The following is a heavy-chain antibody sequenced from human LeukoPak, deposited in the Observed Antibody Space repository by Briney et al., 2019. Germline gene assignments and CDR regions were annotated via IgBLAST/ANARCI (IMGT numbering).Heavy chain of an antibody. V-gene: IGHV3-74*01. CDR2: INRDGSST. CDR1: GFTFTTYW. CDR3: ARGYNNYDNNWFDP. Sequence: GGSLRLSCAASGFTFTTYWMHWVRQAPGKGLVWVSQINRDGSSTTYADSVKGRFTISRDNAKKTLYLQMNSLRDEDTAVYYCARGYNNYDNNWFDPWGQGTLVTVSS. D-gene: IGHD4-11*01. J-gene: IGHJ5*02.